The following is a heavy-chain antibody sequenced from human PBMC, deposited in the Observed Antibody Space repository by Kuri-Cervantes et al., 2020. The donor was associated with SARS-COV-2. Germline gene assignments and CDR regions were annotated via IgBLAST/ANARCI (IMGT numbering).Heavy chain of an antibody. CDR3: ARDCCSSTSCYGYYYMDV. CDR2: IYPGDSDT. Sequence: GGSLRLCCKGSGYSFTSYWIGWVRQMPGKGLEWMGIIYPGDSDTRYSPSFQGQVTISADKSISTAYLQWNSLRAEDTAVYYCARDCCSSTSCYGYYYMDVWGKGTTVTVSS. D-gene: IGHD2-2*01. CDR1: GYSFTSYW. V-gene: IGHV5-51*01. J-gene: IGHJ6*03.